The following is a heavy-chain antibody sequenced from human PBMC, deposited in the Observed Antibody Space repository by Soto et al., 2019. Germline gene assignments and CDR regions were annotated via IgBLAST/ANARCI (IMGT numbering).Heavy chain of an antibody. J-gene: IGHJ4*02. V-gene: IGHV4-31*03. D-gene: IGHD5-18*01. CDR3: ARDRMAGPDTAIMFDY. Sequence: SETLSLTCTVSGGSISSGGYYWSWIRQHPGKGLEWIGYIYYSGSTYYNPSLKSRVTISVDTSKNQFSLKLSSVTAADTAVYYCARDRMAGPDTAIMFDYWGQGTLVTVS. CDR2: IYYSGST. CDR1: GGSISSGGYY.